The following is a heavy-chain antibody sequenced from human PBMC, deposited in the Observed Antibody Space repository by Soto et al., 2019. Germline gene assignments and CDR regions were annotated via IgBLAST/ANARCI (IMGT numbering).Heavy chain of an antibody. Sequence: QVQLQESGPGLVKPSQTLSLTCTVSGGSISRGGYYWSWIRQHPGKGLEWIGYIYYSGGTYYNPSLKSRVTISVDASENQFFLRRSSVTAAETAVYYCARQDTGYAEYIDVWGKGTTVNVSS. CDR2: IYYSGGT. V-gene: IGHV4-31*03. CDR3: ARQDTGYAEYIDV. D-gene: IGHD5-12*01. CDR1: GGSISRGGYY. J-gene: IGHJ6*03.